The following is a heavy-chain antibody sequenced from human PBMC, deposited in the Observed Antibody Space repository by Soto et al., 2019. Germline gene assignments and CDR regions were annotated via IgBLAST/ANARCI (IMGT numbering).Heavy chain of an antibody. Sequence: XGSLRLSCAASGFSFSGYWMTWLRQAPGRGLECAANIKQDGTDKYYVDSVKGRFTISRDNTQNSLYLQMNSLRAEDTAVYYCARQTRAPESWGQGTLVTVSS. CDR1: GFSFSGYW. CDR3: ARQTRAPES. CDR2: IKQDGTDK. D-gene: IGHD3-10*01. V-gene: IGHV3-7*03. J-gene: IGHJ4*02.